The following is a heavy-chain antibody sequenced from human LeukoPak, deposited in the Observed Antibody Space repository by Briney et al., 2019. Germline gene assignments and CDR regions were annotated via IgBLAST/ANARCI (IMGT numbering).Heavy chain of an antibody. CDR2: VWYDGSKK. V-gene: IGHV3-33*08. D-gene: IGHD3-10*01. J-gene: IGHJ1*01. CDR1: GFTFSRDG. CDR3: AGEEDLRELRGGREFFQY. Sequence: GGSLRLSCAASGFTFSRDGMHWVRQAPGKGLEWVAVVWYDGSKKYYADSVKGRFTISRDNSKNTVYLQMNSLRVEDTAVYYCAGEEDLRELRGGREFFQYWGQGTLVTVSS.